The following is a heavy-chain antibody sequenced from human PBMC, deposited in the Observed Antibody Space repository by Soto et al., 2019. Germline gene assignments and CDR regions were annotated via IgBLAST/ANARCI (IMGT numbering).Heavy chain of an antibody. V-gene: IGHV3-33*01. CDR3: ARAIGRLSEPDY. J-gene: IGHJ4*02. CDR2: IWNDGSKE. D-gene: IGHD3-10*01. Sequence: QVQLVESGGGVVQPGRSLRLSCVTSGFTFNAYGMHWVRQAPGKGLEWVAVIWNDGSKEDYADSVKGRFTISRDESKSTLYLQMNSLGAEDTAVYYCARAIGRLSEPDYWGQGTLVRVSS. CDR1: GFTFNAYG.